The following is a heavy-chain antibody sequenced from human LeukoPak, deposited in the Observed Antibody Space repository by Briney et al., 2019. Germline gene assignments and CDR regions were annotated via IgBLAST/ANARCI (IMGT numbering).Heavy chain of an antibody. Sequence: GGSLRLSCAVSGFTVSSNYMSWVRQAPGKGLEWVSVIYSGGSTYYADSVKGRFTISRDNSKNTLYLQMNSLRAEDTAVYYCTRHTMDVWGQGTTVTVSS. CDR2: IYSGGST. J-gene: IGHJ6*02. CDR1: GFTVSSNY. V-gene: IGHV3-53*01. CDR3: TRHTMDV.